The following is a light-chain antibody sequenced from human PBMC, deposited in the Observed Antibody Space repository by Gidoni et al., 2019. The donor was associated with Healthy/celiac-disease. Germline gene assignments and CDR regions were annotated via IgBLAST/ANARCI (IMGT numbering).Light chain of an antibody. CDR2: AAS. J-gene: IGKJ5*01. CDR1: QGISSY. Sequence: DIQLTQSPSFLSASVGDRVTITCRASQGISSYLAWYQQKPGKAPKLLIYAASTLQSGVPSRFSGSGSGTEFTLTISSLQPEDFATYYCQQSNSNPLTFGQGTKLEIK. V-gene: IGKV1-9*01. CDR3: QQSNSNPLT.